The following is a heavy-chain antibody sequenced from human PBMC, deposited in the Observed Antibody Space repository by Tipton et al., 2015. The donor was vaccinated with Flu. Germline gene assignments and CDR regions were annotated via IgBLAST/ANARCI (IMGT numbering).Heavy chain of an antibody. D-gene: IGHD3-10*02. CDR2: IHRTGST. V-gene: IGHV4-38-2*01. CDR1: GDSIGSRYF. Sequence: TLSLTCSVSGDSIGSRYFWGWIRQPPGKGLEWIGNIHRTGSTYYNPSLKSRVTMSVDTSKNQFSLKLSSVTAADTAVYYCARHTGDSVRGVIDYWGQGTLVTVSS. CDR3: ARHTGDSVRGVIDY. J-gene: IGHJ4*02.